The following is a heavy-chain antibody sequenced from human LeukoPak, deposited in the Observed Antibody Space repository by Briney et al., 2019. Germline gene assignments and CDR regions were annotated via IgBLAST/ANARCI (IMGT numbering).Heavy chain of an antibody. D-gene: IGHD1-14*01. CDR3: ARYNNDHFDY. V-gene: IGHV3-33*01. CDR1: GFTFGGYG. J-gene: IGHJ4*02. Sequence: GGSLRLSCAGSGFTFGGYGMHWFRQTPGKGLEWVAVIAYDGSRAFYADSVKGRFTISRDNSKNTMSVQMDDLRAEDTAVYYSARYNNDHFDYWGQGTLVTVSS. CDR2: IAYDGSRA.